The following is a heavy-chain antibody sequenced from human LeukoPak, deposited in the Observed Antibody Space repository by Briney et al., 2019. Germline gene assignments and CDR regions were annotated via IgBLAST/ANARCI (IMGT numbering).Heavy chain of an antibody. J-gene: IGHJ4*02. D-gene: IGHD1-26*01. CDR1: GFTFDDYA. Sequence: PGGSLRLSRAASGFTFDDYAMHWVRQAPGKGLEWVSGIIWNSDSIGYADSVKGRFTISRDNAKNSLYLQMNSLRAEDTALYYCAKDISVGATPYYFDYWGQGTLVTVSS. CDR2: IIWNSDSI. V-gene: IGHV3-9*01. CDR3: AKDISVGATPYYFDY.